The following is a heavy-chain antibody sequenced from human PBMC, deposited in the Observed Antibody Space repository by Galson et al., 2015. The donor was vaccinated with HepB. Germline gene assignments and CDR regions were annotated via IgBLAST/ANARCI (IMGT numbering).Heavy chain of an antibody. CDR3: ARRGQWLGHYYFDY. V-gene: IGHV5-51*03. J-gene: IGHJ4*02. Sequence: SGAEVKKPGESLKISCQGSGYSFSNYWIGWVRQMPGKGLEYMAIIYPGDSDARYSPSFQGQVTISADKSISTAYLQWSSLKASDTAMYYCARRGQWLGHYYFDYWGQGTLVTVSS. CDR2: IYPGDSDA. D-gene: IGHD6-19*01. CDR1: GYSFSNYW.